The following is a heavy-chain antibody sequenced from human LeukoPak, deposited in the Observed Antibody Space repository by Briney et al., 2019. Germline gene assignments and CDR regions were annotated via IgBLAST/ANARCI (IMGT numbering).Heavy chain of an antibody. Sequence: GVSLRLSCAASGFTFSGYAISWVRQAPGKGLEWVSSIRGSGGNTYYADSVKGRFTISRDNSKNTLYLQMNSLRAEDTAVYYCAKGTMVTTYDWDHWGQGTLVTVSS. D-gene: IGHD4-17*01. V-gene: IGHV3-23*01. CDR3: AKGTMVTTYDWDH. CDR1: GFTFSGYA. CDR2: IRGSGGNT. J-gene: IGHJ4*02.